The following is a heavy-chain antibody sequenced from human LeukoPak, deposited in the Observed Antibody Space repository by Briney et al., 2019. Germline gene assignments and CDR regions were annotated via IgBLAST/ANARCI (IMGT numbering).Heavy chain of an antibody. D-gene: IGHD3-22*01. Sequence: AGGSLRLSCAASGFTFSSYGMSWVRQAPGKGLEWVSYITSTGGSAFYADSVKGRFTISRDNAKNSLYLQMNYLRAADTAVYYCARDYDDIHHTSGFWGYWGQGTRVTVSS. CDR2: ITSTGGSA. V-gene: IGHV3-48*04. CDR3: ARDYDDIHHTSGFWGY. CDR1: GFTFSSYG. J-gene: IGHJ4*02.